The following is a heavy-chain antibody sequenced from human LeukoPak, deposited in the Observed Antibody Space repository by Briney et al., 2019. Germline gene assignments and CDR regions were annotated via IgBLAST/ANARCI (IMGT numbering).Heavy chain of an antibody. D-gene: IGHD3-10*01. Sequence: GGSLRLSCAASGFTFTSYWMSWVRQAPGKGLEWVANIKQDGSEKYYVDSVKGRVTISRDNAKNTLYLQMNSLRAEDTAVYYCARTSITMVRGVIIEVLDYWGQGTLNTVSS. CDR3: ARTSITMVRGVIIEVLDY. J-gene: IGHJ4*02. CDR1: GFTFTSYW. CDR2: IKQDGSEK. V-gene: IGHV3-7*03.